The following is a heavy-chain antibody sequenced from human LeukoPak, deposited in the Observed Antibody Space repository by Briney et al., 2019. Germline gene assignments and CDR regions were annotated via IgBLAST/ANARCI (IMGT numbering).Heavy chain of an antibody. CDR2: IWYDGSYQ. CDR3: ARGGGHSFGNLDY. D-gene: IGHD5-18*01. J-gene: IGHJ4*02. Sequence: RGRSRRLSCAASGFTFSSYGMHWVRQAPGKGLDWVAVIWYDGSYQYYADSVKGRFTISRDNSKNTLYLQMNSLRVEDTAVYYCARGGGHSFGNLDYWGQGTLVTVSS. V-gene: IGHV3-33*01. CDR1: GFTFSSYG.